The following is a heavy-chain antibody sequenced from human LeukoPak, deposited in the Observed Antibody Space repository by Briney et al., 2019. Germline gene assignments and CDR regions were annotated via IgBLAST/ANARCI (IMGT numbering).Heavy chain of an antibody. CDR2: IRYDGSNK. CDR1: GFTFSSYG. J-gene: IGHJ4*02. D-gene: IGHD5/OR15-5a*01. V-gene: IGHV3-30*02. CDR3: AKDDSTWGFDY. Sequence: PGGSLRLSCAASGFTFSSYGMHWFRQAPGKGLEWVTFIRYDGSNKYYADSVKGRFTISRDNSKNTLYLQMNSLRTEDTAVYYCAKDDSTWGFDYWGQGTLVTVSS.